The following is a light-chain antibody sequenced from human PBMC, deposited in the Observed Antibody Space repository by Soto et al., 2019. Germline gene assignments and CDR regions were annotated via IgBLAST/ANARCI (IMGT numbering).Light chain of an antibody. CDR1: QYINNY. CDR3: QQSDSTPYT. J-gene: IGKJ2*01. CDR2: AAY. Sequence: DIQMTQSPSSLSTSVGDRVTITCRASQYINNYLNWYQQKPGKAPKLLIFAAYNLQSGVPSRFSGSGSGTDFTLTISSLQPEDFATYYCQQSDSTPYTFGQGTKVEI. V-gene: IGKV1-39*01.